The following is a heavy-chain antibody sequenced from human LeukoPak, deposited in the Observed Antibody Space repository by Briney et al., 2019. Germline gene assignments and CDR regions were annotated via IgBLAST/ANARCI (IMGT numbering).Heavy chain of an antibody. CDR1: DDSAYSSGFY. CDR2: FNHGGNA. CDR3: ATDRDLRWFYF. D-gene: IGHD2-21*01. J-gene: IGHJ4*02. Sequence: SETLSLTCTVSDDSAYSSGFYLGWIRQPPGKGLEWIGSFNHGGNAYYNPSLKSRVTISGDKYKKQFSLKLSSGAAADTAVYYCATDRDLRWFYFWRQGTLVTVSS. V-gene: IGHV4-39*07.